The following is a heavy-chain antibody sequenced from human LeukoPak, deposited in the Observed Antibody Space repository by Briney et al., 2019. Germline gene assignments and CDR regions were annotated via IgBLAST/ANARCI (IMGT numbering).Heavy chain of an antibody. Sequence: PSETLSLTCAVYGGSFSGYYWSWIRQPPGKGLEWIGEINHSGSTNYNPSLKSRVTISVDTSKNQFSLKLSSVTAADTAVYYCARGRRDFDCLIGVRYFDYWGQGTLVTVSS. V-gene: IGHV4-34*01. CDR1: GGSFSGYY. CDR2: INHSGST. D-gene: IGHD3-9*01. J-gene: IGHJ4*02. CDR3: ARGRRDFDCLIGVRYFDY.